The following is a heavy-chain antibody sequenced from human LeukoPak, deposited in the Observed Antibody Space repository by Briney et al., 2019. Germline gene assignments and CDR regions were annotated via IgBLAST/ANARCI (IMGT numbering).Heavy chain of an antibody. CDR2: ISGSGGST. CDR1: GFTFSSYA. CDR3: ARADGYRYSSSWYPAAEYFQH. D-gene: IGHD6-13*01. Sequence: GGSLRLSCAASGFTFSSYAMSWVRQAPGKGLEWVSAISGSGGSTYYADSVKGRFTISRDNSKNTLYLQMNSLRAEDTAVYYCARADGYRYSSSWYPAAEYFQHWGQGTLVTVSS. J-gene: IGHJ1*01. V-gene: IGHV3-23*01.